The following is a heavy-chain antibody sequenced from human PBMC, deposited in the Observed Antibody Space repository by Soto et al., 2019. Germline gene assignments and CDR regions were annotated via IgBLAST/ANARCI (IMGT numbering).Heavy chain of an antibody. D-gene: IGHD6-6*01. CDR3: AREGYTSSSIHSFLDS. CDR2: IIPFLGTT. Sequence: SVTVSCKASGGTFSSYGISWVRQAPGQGLEWMGRIIPFLGTTNYAQNFQDRLTVTADTSTNTAFMELSSLRSDDTAVYYCAREGYTSSSIHSFLDSWGQGTLVTVSS. J-gene: IGHJ4*02. CDR1: GGTFSSYG. V-gene: IGHV1-69*10.